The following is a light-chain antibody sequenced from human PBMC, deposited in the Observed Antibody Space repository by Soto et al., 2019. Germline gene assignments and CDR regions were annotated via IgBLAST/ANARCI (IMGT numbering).Light chain of an antibody. CDR3: QQLNYWPRIT. CDR2: GAS. V-gene: IGKV3-15*01. Sequence: MTRSPDTLSVSAVDRVTLSCWVSHSVGTNLAWYQQRPGQAPRLLVYGASTRASGIPPRFSGSGSGTDFTLTISSLQSEDFAVYYCQQLNYWPRITFGQGTRLEIK. J-gene: IGKJ5*01. CDR1: HSVGTN.